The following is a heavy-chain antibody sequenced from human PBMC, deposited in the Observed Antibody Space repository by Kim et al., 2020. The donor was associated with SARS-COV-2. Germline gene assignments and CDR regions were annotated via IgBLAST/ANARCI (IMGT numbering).Heavy chain of an antibody. V-gene: IGHV1-46*01. J-gene: IGHJ4*02. CDR3: ARALPMVRGVIINVNDY. D-gene: IGHD3-10*01. CDR2: INPSGGST. Sequence: ASVKVSCKASGYTFTSYYMHWVRQAPGQGLEWMGIINPSGGSTSYAQKFQGRVTMTRDTSTSTVYMELSSLRSEDTAVYYCARALPMVRGVIINVNDYWGQGTLVTVSS. CDR1: GYTFTSYY.